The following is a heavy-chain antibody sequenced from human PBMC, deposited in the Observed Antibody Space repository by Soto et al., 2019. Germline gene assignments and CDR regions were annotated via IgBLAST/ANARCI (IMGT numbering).Heavy chain of an antibody. D-gene: IGHD2-15*01. V-gene: IGHV3-30-3*01. J-gene: IGHJ4*02. Sequence: GGSLRLSCAASGLTFSSYGMNWVRQAQGKGLEWVAVISYEGSDKYYADSVKGRFTISRDNSKNTLFLQMNSLRADDTAVYYCAREINSHFDYWGQGTLVTVSS. CDR3: AREINSHFDY. CDR1: GLTFSSYG. CDR2: ISYEGSDK.